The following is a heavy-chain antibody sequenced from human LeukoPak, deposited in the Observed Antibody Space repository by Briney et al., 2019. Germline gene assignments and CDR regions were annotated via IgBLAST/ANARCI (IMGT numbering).Heavy chain of an antibody. V-gene: IGHV3-30*18. Sequence: GRSLRLSCAPSVFTSCSYGVRCGRPAPGKGLGWVAHISNDGSNKYYAGYVKGRLTISRDNTKNTLYLQMTRMRGQDTAVYDCANCPYDGGSRRREIFVDSWGQGTLVTVSS. CDR2: ISNDGSNK. D-gene: IGHD3-10*01. CDR3: ANCPYDGGSRRREIFVDS. CDR1: VFTSCSYG. J-gene: IGHJ5*01.